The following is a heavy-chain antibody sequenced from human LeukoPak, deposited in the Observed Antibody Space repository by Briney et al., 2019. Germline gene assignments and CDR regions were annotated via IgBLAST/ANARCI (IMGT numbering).Heavy chain of an antibody. Sequence: SETLSLTCTVSGGSISSYYWSWIRQPAGKGLEWIGRIYTSGSTNYNPSLKSRVTMSVDTSKNQFSPKLSSVTAADTAVYYCARDLVSSSWYFYNWFDPWGQGTLVTVSS. J-gene: IGHJ5*02. CDR2: IYTSGST. CDR1: GGSISSYY. D-gene: IGHD6-13*01. V-gene: IGHV4-4*07. CDR3: ARDLVSSSWYFYNWFDP.